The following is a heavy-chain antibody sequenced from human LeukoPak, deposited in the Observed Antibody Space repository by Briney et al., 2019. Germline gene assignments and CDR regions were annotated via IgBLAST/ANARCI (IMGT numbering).Heavy chain of an antibody. Sequence: GGSLRLSCAASGFTFSSYAMSWVRQAPGKGLEWVSGISASGDTAFYSNSVKGRFTISRDNSKDTLYLQMSGLRAEDTAIYYCAKTNTYTSGWYMNSWGQGTLVTVSS. CDR2: ISASGDTA. CDR3: AKTNTYTSGWYMNS. V-gene: IGHV3-23*01. CDR1: GFTFSSYA. J-gene: IGHJ4*02. D-gene: IGHD6-19*01.